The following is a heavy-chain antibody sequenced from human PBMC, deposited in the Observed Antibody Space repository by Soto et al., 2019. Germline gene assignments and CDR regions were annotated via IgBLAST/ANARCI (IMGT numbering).Heavy chain of an antibody. D-gene: IGHD2-21*01. CDR3: ARHDFLGEHWFDP. V-gene: IGHV4-39*01. CDR1: GASISSSTYY. J-gene: IGHJ5*02. Sequence: PSETLSLTCSVSGASISSSTYYWGWVRQPPGKGLEWIGSVYHSGHTYSNPSLKSRVTISVDTSKDQFSLRLNSVTAPDTAVYYCARHDFLGEHWFDPWGQGTLVTVSS. CDR2: VYHSGHT.